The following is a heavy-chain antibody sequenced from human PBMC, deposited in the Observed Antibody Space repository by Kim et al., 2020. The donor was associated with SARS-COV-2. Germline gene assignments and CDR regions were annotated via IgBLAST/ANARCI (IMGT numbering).Heavy chain of an antibody. J-gene: IGHJ4*02. CDR2: IYYSGST. V-gene: IGHV4-59*08. Sequence: SETLSLTCTVSGGSISTYYWSWIRQPPGKGLEWIGYIYYSGSTNYNPSLKSRVTISVDTSKNQFSLKLSSVTAADTAVYYCARREYSGYDLGFDYWGQGTLVTVSS. CDR1: GGSISTYY. D-gene: IGHD5-12*01. CDR3: ARREYSGYDLGFDY.